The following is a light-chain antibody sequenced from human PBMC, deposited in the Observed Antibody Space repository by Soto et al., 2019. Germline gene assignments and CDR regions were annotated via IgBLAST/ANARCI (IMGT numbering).Light chain of an antibody. J-gene: IGLJ1*01. CDR1: SSDVGGYNY. CDR3: SSFTSSGTRV. CDR2: EVS. V-gene: IGLV2-14*01. Sequence: QSALTQPASVSGSPEQSITISCTGTSSDVGGYNYVSWYQQHPGKAPKVMIYEVSNRPSGVSDRFSGSKSGNTASLTISGLQVEDEADYYCSSFTSSGTRVFGTGTKLTVL.